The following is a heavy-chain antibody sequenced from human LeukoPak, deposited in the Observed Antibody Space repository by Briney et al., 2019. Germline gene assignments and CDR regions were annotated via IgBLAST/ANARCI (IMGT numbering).Heavy chain of an antibody. J-gene: IGHJ4*02. D-gene: IGHD4/OR15-4a*01. V-gene: IGHV3-48*03. CDR3: ARVTISGAPYYFDY. Sequence: GGSLRLSCAASGFTFSSYEMNWVRQAPGKGLEGVSYISSSGSTIYYADSVKGRFTISRDNAKNSLYLLMNSLRAEDAAVYYCARVTISGAPYYFDYWGQGTLVTVSS. CDR1: GFTFSSYE. CDR2: ISSSGSTI.